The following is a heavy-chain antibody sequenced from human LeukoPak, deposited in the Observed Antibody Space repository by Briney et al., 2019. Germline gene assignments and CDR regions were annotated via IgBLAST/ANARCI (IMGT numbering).Heavy chain of an antibody. CDR3: ALRAARHSYYYMDV. Sequence: SETLSLTCTVSGASLTSYYWSWLRQPAGKGLEWIGRIYYSGSTKYNPSLKSRVTISVDTSKNQFSLKLSSVTAADTAVYYCALRAARHSYYYMDVWGKGTTVTVSS. D-gene: IGHD6-6*01. V-gene: IGHV4-4*07. J-gene: IGHJ6*03. CDR1: GASLTSYY. CDR2: IYYSGST.